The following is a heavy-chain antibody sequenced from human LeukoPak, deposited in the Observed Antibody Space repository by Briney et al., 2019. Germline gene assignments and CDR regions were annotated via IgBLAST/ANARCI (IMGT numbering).Heavy chain of an antibody. CDR2: ISYDGSNK. J-gene: IGHJ4*02. CDR3: ARGPGYLTDY. V-gene: IGHV3-30-3*01. Sequence: PGGSLRLSCAASGFTFSSYAMHWVRQAPGKGLEWVAVISYDGSNKYYADSVKGRFTISRDNSKNTLYLQMNSLRAEDTAVYYCARGPGYLTDYWGRGTLVTVSS. D-gene: IGHD2-15*01. CDR1: GFTFSSYA.